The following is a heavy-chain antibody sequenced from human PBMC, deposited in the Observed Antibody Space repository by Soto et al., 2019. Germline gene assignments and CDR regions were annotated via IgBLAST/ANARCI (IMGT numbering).Heavy chain of an antibody. V-gene: IGHV3-21*01. CDR3: ARDLSGYYTNWFDP. D-gene: IGHD3-22*01. CDR1: VFTFSSYS. CDR2: ISSSSSYI. J-gene: IGHJ5*02. Sequence: WLSLRLSCAASVFTFSSYSMNWVRQAPGKRLEWVSSISSSSSYIYCADSLKGRFTISRDNAKNSLYLQMNSLRAEDTAVYYCARDLSGYYTNWFDPWGQGTLVTV.